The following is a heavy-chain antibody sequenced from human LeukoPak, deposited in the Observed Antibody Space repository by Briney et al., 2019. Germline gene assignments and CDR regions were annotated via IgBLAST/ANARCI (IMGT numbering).Heavy chain of an antibody. CDR1: GGSIRSYY. J-gene: IGHJ4*02. CDR2: LYYSGST. D-gene: IGHD5-12*01. CDR3: ARAGSGYSFDY. Sequence: PSETLSLTCTVSGGSIRSYYWSWIRQPPGKGLEWIGYLYYSGSTHYNPSLKSRVTISVDTSTNQFSLKLSSVTAADTAVYYCARAGSGYSFDYWGQGTLVTISS. V-gene: IGHV4-59*01.